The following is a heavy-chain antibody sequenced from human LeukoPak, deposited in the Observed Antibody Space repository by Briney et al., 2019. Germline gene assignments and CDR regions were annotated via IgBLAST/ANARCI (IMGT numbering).Heavy chain of an antibody. D-gene: IGHD6-19*01. V-gene: IGHV1-46*01. Sequence: ASVKVSCKASGYTFTSYYMHWVRQAPGQGLEWMGIINPSGGSTSYAQKFQGRVTMTTDTSTSTVYMELSSLRSEDTAVYYCASSLAVAGPRDYWGQGTLVTVSS. CDR3: ASSLAVAGPRDY. CDR1: GYTFTSYY. CDR2: INPSGGST. J-gene: IGHJ4*02.